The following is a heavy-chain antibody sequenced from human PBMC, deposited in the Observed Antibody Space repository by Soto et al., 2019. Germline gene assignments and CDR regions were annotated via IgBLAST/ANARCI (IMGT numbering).Heavy chain of an antibody. CDR3: AKRSSSSTFDY. V-gene: IGHV3-23*01. CDR2: ISGSDDST. Sequence: EVQLLESGGGLVQPGESLRLSCAASGFTFSSYAMSWVRQAPGKGLEWVSVISGSDDSTYYADSVKGRFTISRDNSKNTLYLQMNSLRAEDTAGYYCAKRSSSSTFDYWGQGPLVTVSS. D-gene: IGHD6-6*01. CDR1: GFTFSSYA. J-gene: IGHJ4*02.